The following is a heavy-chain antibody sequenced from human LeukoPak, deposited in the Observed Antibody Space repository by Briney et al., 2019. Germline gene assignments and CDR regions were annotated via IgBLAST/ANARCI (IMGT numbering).Heavy chain of an antibody. Sequence: SETLSLTCAVYGGSFSGYYWSWIRQPPGKGLEWIGEINHSGSTNYNPSLKSRVTISVDTSKNQFSLRLSSVPAADTAVYYGARGSLAVTRRTDYWGQGTLVTVSS. CDR3: ARGSLAVTRRTDY. CDR1: GGSFSGYY. D-gene: IGHD6-19*01. V-gene: IGHV4-34*01. J-gene: IGHJ4*02. CDR2: INHSGST.